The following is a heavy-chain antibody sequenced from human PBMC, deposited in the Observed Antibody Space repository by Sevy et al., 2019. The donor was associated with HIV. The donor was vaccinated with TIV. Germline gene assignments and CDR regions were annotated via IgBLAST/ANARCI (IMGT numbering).Heavy chain of an antibody. V-gene: IGHV3-30*18. CDR2: ISYDGSSK. CDR3: AKESGSYYDFWSGHDAFDI. Sequence: GGSLRLSCAASGFNFSSYGMHWVRQAPGKGLEWVAVISYDGSSKYYAESVKGRFTISRDNSKNTLYLQISSLRAEDQAVYYCAKESGSYYDFWSGHDAFDIWGQGTMVTVSS. CDR1: GFNFSSYG. J-gene: IGHJ3*02. D-gene: IGHD3-3*01.